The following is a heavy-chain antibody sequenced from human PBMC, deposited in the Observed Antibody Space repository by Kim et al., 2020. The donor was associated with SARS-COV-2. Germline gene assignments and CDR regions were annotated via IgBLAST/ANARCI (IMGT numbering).Heavy chain of an antibody. J-gene: IGHJ6*02. Sequence: GGSLRLSCAASGFTFGHYAMHWVRQAPGKGLEWVSGISWSSGNIGYADSVKGRFTISRDNAKNSLYLQMNSVKPEDAALYYCAKDIGVTVEYYYYGMDVWGQGTTVIVSS. D-gene: IGHD2-21*02. V-gene: IGHV3-9*01. CDR2: ISWSSGNI. CDR3: AKDIGVTVEYYYYGMDV. CDR1: GFTFGHYA.